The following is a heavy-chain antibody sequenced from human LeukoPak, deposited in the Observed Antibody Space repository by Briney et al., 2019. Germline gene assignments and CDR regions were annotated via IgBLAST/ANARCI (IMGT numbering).Heavy chain of an antibody. D-gene: IGHD3-22*01. CDR1: GFTFSSYW. V-gene: IGHV3-74*03. CDR3: ARGGQYYYDSSGYPDFDY. Sequence: PGGSLRLSCGVSGFTFSSYWMHWVRQYPGEGLLWVSRINSDGGTTTYADSVKGRSTISRDNAENTLYLQMNSPRAEDTAVYYCARGGQYYYDSSGYPDFDYWGQGTLVTVSS. CDR2: INSDGGTT. J-gene: IGHJ4*02.